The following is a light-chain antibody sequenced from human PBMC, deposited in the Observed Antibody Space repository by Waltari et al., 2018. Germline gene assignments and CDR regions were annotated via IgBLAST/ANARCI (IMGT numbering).Light chain of an antibody. CDR1: ENVNNY. CDR3: QHGYGTPLP. Sequence: DIQMTQSPSSLSASVGDRVTITCRASENVNNYLNWYQQKPGKAPNLLIYKASTLQSGVPSRCSGSGSGTDFTFTISSLQSEDVATYFCQHGYGTPLPFGGGTKVEIK. CDR2: KAS. V-gene: IGKV1-39*01. J-gene: IGKJ4*01.